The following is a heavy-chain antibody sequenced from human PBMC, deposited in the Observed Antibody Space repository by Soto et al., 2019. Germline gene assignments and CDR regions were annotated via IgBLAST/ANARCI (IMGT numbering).Heavy chain of an antibody. J-gene: IGHJ6*02. Sequence: GGSLRLSCAASGFTVSTYWMHWVRQAPGKGLVWVSRINSDGSTTNYADSVKGRFTISRDNAKNTLYLLMNSLRAEDTAVYYCARDAYYDMGVWGQGTTVTVSS. CDR1: GFTVSTYW. CDR3: ARDAYYDMGV. CDR2: INSDGSTT. V-gene: IGHV3-74*01.